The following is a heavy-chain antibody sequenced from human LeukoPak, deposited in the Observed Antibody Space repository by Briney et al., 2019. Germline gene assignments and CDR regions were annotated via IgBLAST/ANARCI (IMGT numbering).Heavy chain of an antibody. CDR3: AREYYYDSSGYYTGYYDYGMDV. V-gene: IGHV3-74*01. CDR1: GFTFSSYW. CDR2: INCDGSST. J-gene: IGHJ6*01. Sequence: GGSERLSCAASGFTFSSYWMHWVRQAPGKGLVWVSRINCDGSSTSYADSVKGRFTISRDNAKNTLYLQMNSLRAEDTAVYYCAREYYYDSSGYYTGYYDYGMDVWGEG. D-gene: IGHD3-22*01.